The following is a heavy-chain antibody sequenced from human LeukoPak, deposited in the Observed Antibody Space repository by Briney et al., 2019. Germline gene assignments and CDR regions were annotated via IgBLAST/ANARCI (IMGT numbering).Heavy chain of an antibody. CDR2: INSRSNYG. CDR3: AREDGIVGATSAFDI. Sequence: PGGSLRLSCAASGFTFTTYTMNWVRQAPGKGLEWVSSINSRSNYGYYADSVKGRFTISRDNAKNSLYLQMNSLRAEDTAVYYCAREDGIVGATSAFDIWGQGTMVTVSS. V-gene: IGHV3-21*01. J-gene: IGHJ3*02. D-gene: IGHD1-26*01. CDR1: GFTFTTYT.